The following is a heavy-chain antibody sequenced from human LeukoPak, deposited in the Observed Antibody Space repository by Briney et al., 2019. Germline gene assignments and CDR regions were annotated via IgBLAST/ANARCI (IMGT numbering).Heavy chain of an antibody. Sequence: GGSLRLSCAASGFTFSDYYMTWIRQAPGKGLEWVSYISSSGSTIYYADSVKGRFTISRDNAKNSLYLQMNSLRAEDTAVYYCARIIAVGGTDWFDPWGQGTLVTVSS. D-gene: IGHD6-13*01. J-gene: IGHJ5*02. CDR3: ARIIAVGGTDWFDP. CDR2: ISSSGSTI. V-gene: IGHV3-11*01. CDR1: GFTFSDYY.